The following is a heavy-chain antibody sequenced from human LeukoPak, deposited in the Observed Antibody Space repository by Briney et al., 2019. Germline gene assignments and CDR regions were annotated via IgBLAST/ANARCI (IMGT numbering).Heavy chain of an antibody. CDR1: GFSFSSYW. V-gene: IGHV3-7*01. CDR3: ARDRLNELGY. D-gene: IGHD3-22*01. CDR2: IKQDGIEK. J-gene: IGHJ4*02. Sequence: GGSLRLSCAASGFSFSSYWMSWVRQAPGKGLEWVANIKQDGIEKHYVDSVKGRFTISRDSAKNSLYLQMNSLRAEDTAVYYCARDRLNELGYWGQGTLVTVSS.